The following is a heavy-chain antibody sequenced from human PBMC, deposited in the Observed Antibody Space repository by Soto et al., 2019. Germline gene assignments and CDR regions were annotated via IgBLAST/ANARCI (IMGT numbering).Heavy chain of an antibody. J-gene: IGHJ5*02. CDR2: IYYSGST. Sequence: SETLSLTCTVSGGSISSYYWSWIRQPPGKGLEWIGYIYYSGSTNYNPSLKSRVTISVDTSKNQFSLKLSSVTAADTAVYYCARSYRRYVFDLLDPRGQGTLVTVSA. D-gene: IGHD1-26*01. CDR1: GGSISSYY. CDR3: ARSYRRYVFDLLDP. V-gene: IGHV4-59*01.